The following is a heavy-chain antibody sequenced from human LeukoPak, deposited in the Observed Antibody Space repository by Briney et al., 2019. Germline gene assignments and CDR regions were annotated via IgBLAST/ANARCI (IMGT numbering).Heavy chain of an antibody. CDR1: GYTFTSYD. V-gene: IGHV1-8*01. CDR2: MDPNSGNT. D-gene: IGHD2-2*02. CDR3: ARGDIVVLPAGIPHNWFDP. Sequence: ASVKVSCKASGYTFTSYDINWVRQATGQGLEWMGWMDPNSGNTGYAQKFQGRVTMTRNTSISTAYMELSRLRSDDTAVYYCARGDIVVLPAGIPHNWFDPWGQGTLVTVSS. J-gene: IGHJ5*02.